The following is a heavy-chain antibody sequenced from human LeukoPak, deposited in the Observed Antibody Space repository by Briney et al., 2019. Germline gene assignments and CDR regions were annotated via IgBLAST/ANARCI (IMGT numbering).Heavy chain of an antibody. CDR3: ARGAGYNYPYYFDY. J-gene: IGHJ4*02. Sequence: GGSLRLSCAASGFTFSNLWMSWVRQAPGKGLKWVANIKQDGSEKYYVDSVKGRFTISRDNSKNTLYLQMNSLRAEDTAVYYCARGAGYNYPYYFDYWGQGTLVTVSS. V-gene: IGHV3-7*03. CDR1: GFTFSNLW. D-gene: IGHD5-24*01. CDR2: IKQDGSEK.